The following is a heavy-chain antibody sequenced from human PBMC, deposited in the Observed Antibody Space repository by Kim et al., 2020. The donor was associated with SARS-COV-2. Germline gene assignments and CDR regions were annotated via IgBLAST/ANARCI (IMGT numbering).Heavy chain of an antibody. CDR1: GFTFSSYG. CDR2: ISYDGSNK. J-gene: IGHJ4*02. CDR3: ATQFDYYYGSGSFYYFDY. D-gene: IGHD3-10*01. V-gene: IGHV3-30*03. Sequence: GGSLRLSCAASGFTFSSYGMHWVRQAPGKGLEWVAVISYDGSNKYYADSVKGRFTISRDNSKNTLYLQMNSLRAEDTAVYYCATQFDYYYGSGSFYYFDYWGQGTLVTVSS.